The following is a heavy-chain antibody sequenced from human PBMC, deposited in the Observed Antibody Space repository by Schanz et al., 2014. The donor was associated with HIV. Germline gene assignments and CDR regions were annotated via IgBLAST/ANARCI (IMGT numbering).Heavy chain of an antibody. CDR2: ISTSGGST. Sequence: VQLLESGGGLVRPGGSLTLSCATSGFAFKTYAMNWVRQAPGKGLEWVSHISTSGGSTYYADSVKGRFTISRDNSLDTVYLQMNSLGAEDTAVYYCARLLVTPFSYNYGLDVWGQGTTVTVSS. CDR3: ARLLVTPFSYNYGLDV. J-gene: IGHJ6*02. V-gene: IGHV3-23*01. CDR1: GFAFKTYA. D-gene: IGHD2-21*02.